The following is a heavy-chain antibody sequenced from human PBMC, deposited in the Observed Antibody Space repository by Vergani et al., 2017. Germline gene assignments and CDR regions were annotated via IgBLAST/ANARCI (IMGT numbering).Heavy chain of an antibody. CDR1: GYSFTSYW. J-gene: IGHJ2*01. Sequence: VQLVQSGAEVKKPGASVKVSCKASGYSFTSYWISWVRQMPGKGLEWMGRIDPSDSYTNYRPSFQGHVTISADKSLSTAYLQWSSLKASDTAMYYCARHGGQRAEWYFDLWGRGTLVTVSS. D-gene: IGHD3-3*01. CDR3: ARHGGQRAEWYFDL. V-gene: IGHV5-10-1*01. CDR2: IDPSDSYT.